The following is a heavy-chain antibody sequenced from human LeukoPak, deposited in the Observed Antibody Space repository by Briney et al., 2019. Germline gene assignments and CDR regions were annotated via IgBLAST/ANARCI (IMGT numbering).Heavy chain of an antibody. J-gene: IGHJ4*02. D-gene: IGHD5-12*01. CDR2: INQDGSEK. CDR1: GFTFSSYW. CDR3: AKEPRGVATIADY. V-gene: IGHV3-7*03. Sequence: GGSLRLSCAASGFTFSSYWMSWVRQAPGKGLEWVANINQDGSEKYYVDSVKGRFTISRDNAKNTLYLQMNSLRAEDTAVYYCAKEPRGVATIADYWGQGTLVTVSS.